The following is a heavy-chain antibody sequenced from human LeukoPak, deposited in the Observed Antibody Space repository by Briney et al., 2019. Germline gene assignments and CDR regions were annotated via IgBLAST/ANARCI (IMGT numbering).Heavy chain of an antibody. V-gene: IGHV4-30-4*01. Sequence: NPSETLSLTCTVSGGSISSGDYYWSWIRQPPGKGLEWIGYIYYSGSTYYNPSLKSRVTISVDTSKNQFSLKLSSVTAADTAVYYCAREGVYAKGYNWFDPWGQGTLVTVSS. CDR1: GGSISSGDYY. J-gene: IGHJ5*02. CDR3: AREGVYAKGYNWFDP. CDR2: IYYSGST. D-gene: IGHD2-8*01.